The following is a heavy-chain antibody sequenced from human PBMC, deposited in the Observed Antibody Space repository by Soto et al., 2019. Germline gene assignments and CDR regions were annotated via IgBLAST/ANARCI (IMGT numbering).Heavy chain of an antibody. CDR3: ARGNDWKSSTFDI. CDR1: GGSLTDHY. D-gene: IGHD2-21*01. V-gene: IGHV4-59*11. Sequence: QVQLQESGPGLVKPSETLSLTCTVAGGSLTDHYWNWFRQSPGKGLHWIGYVYYSGGTNYNPSLKSRVTMSVDTSKNQCSLNLRSVTAADPAVYYCARGNDWKSSTFDIWGQGTMVSVSS. J-gene: IGHJ3*02. CDR2: VYYSGGT.